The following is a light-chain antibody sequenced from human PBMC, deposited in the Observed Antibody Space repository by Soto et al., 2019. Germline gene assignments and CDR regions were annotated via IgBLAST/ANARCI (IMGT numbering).Light chain of an antibody. V-gene: IGKV1-33*01. CDR1: QDISNY. CDR3: PQFDVHPLT. CDR2: DAS. J-gene: IGKJ3*01. Sequence: DIQMTQSPSSLSASVGDRVTITCQASQDISNYLTWYQHKPGKAPKLLIYDASNLETGVPSRFSGSGSGTDLTVTIRCLQTEDSATCSCPQFDVHPLTFGLGTKVDI.